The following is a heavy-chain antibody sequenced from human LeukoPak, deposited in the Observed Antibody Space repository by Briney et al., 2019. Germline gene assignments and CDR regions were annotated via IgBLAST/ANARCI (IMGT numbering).Heavy chain of an antibody. CDR1: GFTFSNYA. D-gene: IGHD6-13*01. CDR3: ARSQLGIAAAGAPFDY. J-gene: IGHJ4*02. CDR2: ISYDGSNK. Sequence: GRSLRLSCAASGFTFSNYAIHWVRQAPGKGLEWVAVISYDGSNKYYADSVKGRFTISRDSSKNTLYLQMNSLRPEDTAVYYCARSQLGIAAAGAPFDYWGQGTLVTVSS. V-gene: IGHV3-30*04.